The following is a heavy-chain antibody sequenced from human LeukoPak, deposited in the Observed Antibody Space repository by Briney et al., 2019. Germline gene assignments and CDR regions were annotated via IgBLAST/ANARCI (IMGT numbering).Heavy chain of an antibody. D-gene: IGHD6-19*01. CDR2: ITTSSSYK. CDR3: ARDPYSGGYGAYYYYYMDV. CDR1: GFTFSSYS. V-gene: IGHV3-21*01. J-gene: IGHJ6*03. Sequence: GGSLRLSCAASGFTFSSYSMNWVRRTPGKGLEWLSSITTSSSYKFYADSVRGRFTISRDNAENSLYLQMNSLRDEDTAVYYCARDPYSGGYGAYYYYYMDVWGKGTTVTVSS.